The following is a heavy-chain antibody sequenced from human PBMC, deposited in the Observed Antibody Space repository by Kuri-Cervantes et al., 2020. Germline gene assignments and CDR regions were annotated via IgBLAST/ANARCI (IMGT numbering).Heavy chain of an antibody. CDR1: GFTFSVYS. V-gene: IGHV3-21*01. D-gene: IGHD3-9*01. CDR3: ARDEPDYDILTGSWYAFDI. CDR2: ISSSSTYI. Sequence: GESLKISCAASGFTFSVYSMNWVRQAPGKGLEWVSSISSSSTYIYYADSVKGRFTISRDNAKNSLYLQMNSLRAEDTAVYYCARDEPDYDILTGSWYAFDIWGQGTMVTVSS. J-gene: IGHJ3*02.